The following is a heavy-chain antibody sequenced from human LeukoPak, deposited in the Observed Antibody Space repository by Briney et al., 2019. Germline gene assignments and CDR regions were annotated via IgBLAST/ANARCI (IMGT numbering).Heavy chain of an antibody. J-gene: IGHJ4*02. CDR3: ARPITAAGNNDY. CDR2: IYPGDSNP. V-gene: IGHV5-51*01. CDR1: GSSFTSYW. D-gene: IGHD6-13*01. Sequence: GAPLQFSCQGSGSSFTSYWIGWARQLPGKGLEGMMIIYPGDSNPTYTPSFQVQITISADKSITTPYLQWISLKASDTALYYCARPITAAGNNDYWGQGTLVTVSS.